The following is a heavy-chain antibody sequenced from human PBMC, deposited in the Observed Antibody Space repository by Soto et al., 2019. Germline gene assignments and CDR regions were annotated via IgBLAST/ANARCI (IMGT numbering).Heavy chain of an antibody. CDR1: GFTFSSYA. CDR3: AKVTIFGVVIEYFDY. CDR2: ISSSGGST. Sequence: GGSLRLSCAASGFTFSSYAMSWVRQAPGKGLEWVSAISSSGGSTYYADSVKGRFTIARDNSKNTLYLQMNSLRAEDTAVYYCAKVTIFGVVIEYFDYWGQGTLVTVSS. J-gene: IGHJ4*02. V-gene: IGHV3-23*01. D-gene: IGHD3-3*01.